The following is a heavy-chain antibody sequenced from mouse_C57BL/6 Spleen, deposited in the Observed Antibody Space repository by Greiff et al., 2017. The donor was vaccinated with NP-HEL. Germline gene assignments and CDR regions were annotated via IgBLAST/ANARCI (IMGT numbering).Heavy chain of an antibody. CDR2: IYPGSGST. V-gene: IGHV1-55*01. Sequence: VQLHQPGAELVKPGASVKMSCKASGYTFTSYWITWVKQRPGQGLEWIGDIYPGSGSTNYNEKFKSKATLTVDTSSSTAYMQLSSLTSEDSAVYYCAREGGYGYDGFAYWGQGTLVTVSA. J-gene: IGHJ3*01. CDR1: GYTFTSYW. D-gene: IGHD2-2*01. CDR3: AREGGYGYDGFAY.